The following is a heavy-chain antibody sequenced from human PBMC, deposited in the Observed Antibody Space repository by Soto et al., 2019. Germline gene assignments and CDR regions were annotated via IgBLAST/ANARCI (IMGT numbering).Heavy chain of an antibody. CDR1: GITFYSFS. Sequence: GGSLRLSCVASGITFYSFSVNWVRQAPGKGLEWVSSISNSGTKKNYADSVKGRFTISRDTANNSVFLQMNNLRDEDTAVYYCARDEGYGMDVWGQGTTVTVSS. J-gene: IGHJ6*02. V-gene: IGHV3-21*01. CDR2: ISNSGTKK. CDR3: ARDEGYGMDV.